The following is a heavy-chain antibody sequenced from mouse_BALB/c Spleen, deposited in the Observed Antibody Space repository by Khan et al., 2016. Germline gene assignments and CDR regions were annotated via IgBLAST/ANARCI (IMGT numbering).Heavy chain of an antibody. CDR1: GFNIKDTF. CDR3: ARRGRIYYYGSTYGY. V-gene: IGHV14-3*02. J-gene: IGHJ2*01. Sequence: VQLKQSGAELVKPGASVKLSCTASGFNIKDTFMHWVKQRPEQGLEWIGRIDPANGNTRYDPKFQGKATITADTSSNTAYLQLSSLTSEDTAVYYCARRGRIYYYGSTYGYWGQGTTLTVSS. D-gene: IGHD1-1*01. CDR2: IDPANGNT.